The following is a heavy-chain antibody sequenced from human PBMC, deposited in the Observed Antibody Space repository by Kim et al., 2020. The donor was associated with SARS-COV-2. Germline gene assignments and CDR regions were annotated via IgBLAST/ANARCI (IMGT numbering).Heavy chain of an antibody. Sequence: SETLSLTCTVSGGSVSSGSYYWSWIRQPPGKGLEWIGYIYYSGSTNYNPSLKSRVTISVDTSKNQFSLKLSSVTAADTAVYYCARSYYDFWSGYYDWYFDLWGRGTLVTVSS. V-gene: IGHV4-61*01. J-gene: IGHJ2*01. D-gene: IGHD3-3*01. CDR2: IYYSGST. CDR1: GGSVSSGSYY. CDR3: ARSYYDFWSGYYDWYFDL.